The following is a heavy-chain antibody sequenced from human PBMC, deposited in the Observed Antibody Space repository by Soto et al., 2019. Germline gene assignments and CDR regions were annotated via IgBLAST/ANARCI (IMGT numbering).Heavy chain of an antibody. Sequence: QVQLVQSGAEVKKPGSSVKVSCKASGGTFSSYAISWVRQAPGQGLEWMGGIIPIFGTANYAQKFQGRVTITADKSTSTSYMELSSMRSDDTAVYYCARVRDSGYDGSFDYWGQGTLVTVSS. CDR1: GGTFSSYA. CDR3: ARVRDSGYDGSFDY. V-gene: IGHV1-69*06. J-gene: IGHJ4*02. D-gene: IGHD5-12*01. CDR2: IIPIFGTA.